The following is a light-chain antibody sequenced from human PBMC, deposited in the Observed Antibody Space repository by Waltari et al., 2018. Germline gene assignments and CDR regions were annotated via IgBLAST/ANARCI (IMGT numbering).Light chain of an antibody. CDR1: NYNSGRYY. Sequence: SVLTQPPSASGPPGQRVTKSCSGSNYNSGRYYVYCYQQLPGTAPTLLIYKNDLRPSGVPDRISGSKSGTSASLAISGLRSEDEADYYCSSWDDSLSGVVLGGGTKLTVL. CDR3: SSWDDSLSGVV. J-gene: IGLJ2*01. CDR2: KND. V-gene: IGLV1-47*01.